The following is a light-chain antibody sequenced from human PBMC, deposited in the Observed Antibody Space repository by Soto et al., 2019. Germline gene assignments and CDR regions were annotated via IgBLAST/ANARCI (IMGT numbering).Light chain of an antibody. Sequence: DIQMTQSPSSLSASVGDRVTITCQASQDISNYLNWYQQKPGKAPKLLIYDASNLETGVPSRFSGSGSGKDFTFTISSLQPEDIATYYCQQYDNLPFTFGPGTKVDI. J-gene: IGKJ3*01. CDR2: DAS. CDR3: QQYDNLPFT. CDR1: QDISNY. V-gene: IGKV1-33*01.